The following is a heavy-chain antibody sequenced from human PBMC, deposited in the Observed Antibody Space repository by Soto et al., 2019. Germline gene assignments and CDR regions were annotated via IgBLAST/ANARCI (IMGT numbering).Heavy chain of an antibody. CDR2: ISYDGRDK. D-gene: IGHD6-13*01. J-gene: IGHJ4*01. CDR1: GFTLSSYG. V-gene: IGHV3-30*18. CDR3: AKGQYSSSWYFNY. Sequence: GGSLRLSCAASGFTLSSYGMHWVRQAPGKELEWVAFISYDGRDKNSADSVEGRFTISRDNSKSTVYLQMDSLITEDSAVYYCAKGQYSSSWYFNYWGQGTLVTVSS.